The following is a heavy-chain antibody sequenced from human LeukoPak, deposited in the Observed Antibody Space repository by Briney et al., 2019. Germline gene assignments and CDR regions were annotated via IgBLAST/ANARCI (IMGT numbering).Heavy chain of an antibody. J-gene: IGHJ4*02. CDR2: ISSSASTI. Sequence: GGSLRLSCAASGFTFSSFEMNWVRQAPGKGLEWVSYISSSASTIYYADSVKGRFTISRDNAKNSLYLQMNSLRAEDTAVYYCARESPTAYGYVFDYWGQGTLVTVSS. CDR3: ARESPTAYGYVFDY. D-gene: IGHD5-18*01. V-gene: IGHV3-48*03. CDR1: GFTFSSFE.